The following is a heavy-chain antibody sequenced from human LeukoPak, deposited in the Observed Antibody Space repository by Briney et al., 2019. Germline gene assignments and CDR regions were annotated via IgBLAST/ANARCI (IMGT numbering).Heavy chain of an antibody. J-gene: IGHJ4*02. V-gene: IGHV4-59*02. CDR3: ASRKLGNDY. D-gene: IGHD7-27*01. CDR2: IYYTGST. CDR1: GGSVSDYY. Sequence: SETLSLTCAISGGSVSDYYWSWIRQSPGKGLEWIGYIYYTGSTTYNPSLKSRVTISADTSKNQFSLKLSSVTAADTAVYYCASRKLGNDYWGQGTLVTVSS.